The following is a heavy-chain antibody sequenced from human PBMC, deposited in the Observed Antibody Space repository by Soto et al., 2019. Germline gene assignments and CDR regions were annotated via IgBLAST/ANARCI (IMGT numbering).Heavy chain of an antibody. CDR3: AKGGQSYDH. J-gene: IGHJ5*02. D-gene: IGHD3-10*01. V-gene: IGHV3-23*01. CDR1: GFTFSNYA. CDR2: ISASVGST. Sequence: PVGSLRLSCAASGFTFSNYAMSWVRQAPGKGLEWVSAISASVGSTYYTDSVKGRFTISRDNSKNTLYLQMNSLRAEDTAVYYCAKGGQSYDHWGQGTLVTVS.